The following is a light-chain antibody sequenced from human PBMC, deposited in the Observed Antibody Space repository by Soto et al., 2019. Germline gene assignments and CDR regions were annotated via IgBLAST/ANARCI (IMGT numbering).Light chain of an antibody. CDR2: DVS. Sequence: QSALTQPASVSGSPGQSITISCTGTSSDVGGYNYVSWYQQHPGKAPKLMIYDVSNRPSGVSDRFSGSKSGNTPSLTISGLLAEDEADYYCCSYTSSSTYVFGTGTKVTVL. CDR3: CSYTSSSTYV. CDR1: SSDVGGYNY. V-gene: IGLV2-14*03. J-gene: IGLJ1*01.